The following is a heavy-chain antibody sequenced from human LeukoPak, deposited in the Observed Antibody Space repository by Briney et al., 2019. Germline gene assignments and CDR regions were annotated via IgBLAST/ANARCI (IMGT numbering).Heavy chain of an antibody. V-gene: IGHV4-39*01. Sequence: PSETLSLTCTVSGASITTTNYWGWIRQAPGKGLEWIGHIYYSGTTSYSPSLNSRVTISVDTSKNQFSLRLSSVTAADTAVYYCTRHHYDSTGSFDYWGQRALVTVSS. D-gene: IGHD3-22*01. J-gene: IGHJ4*02. CDR1: GASITTTNY. CDR2: IYYSGTT. CDR3: TRHHYDSTGSFDY.